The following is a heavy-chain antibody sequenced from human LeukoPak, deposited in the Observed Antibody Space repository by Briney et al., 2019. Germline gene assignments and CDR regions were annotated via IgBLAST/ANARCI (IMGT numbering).Heavy chain of an antibody. J-gene: IGHJ3*02. V-gene: IGHV3-20*04. Sequence: GGSLRLSCAASGFTFGDYGMSWVRQAPGKGLEWVSGINWNGGSTVYADSVKGRFTISRDNAKNSLYLQMSSLRAEDTALYYCARDASDYDSSGYVAAFDIWGQGTMVTVSS. D-gene: IGHD3-22*01. CDR1: GFTFGDYG. CDR2: INWNGGST. CDR3: ARDASDYDSSGYVAAFDI.